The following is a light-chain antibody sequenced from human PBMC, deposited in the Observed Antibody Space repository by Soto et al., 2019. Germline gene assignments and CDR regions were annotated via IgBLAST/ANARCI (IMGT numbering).Light chain of an antibody. CDR2: EVS. CDR3: SSYTSSSTRV. CDR1: SSDVGAYDY. V-gene: IGLV2-14*03. Sequence: QSALTQPASVSGSPGQSFTFSCTGTSSDVGAYDYVSWYQQHPDKAPKLMIYEVSNRPSGVSNRFSGSKSVNTATLTISGLQAEDEADYYCSSYTSSSTRVFGTGTKVTVL. J-gene: IGLJ1*01.